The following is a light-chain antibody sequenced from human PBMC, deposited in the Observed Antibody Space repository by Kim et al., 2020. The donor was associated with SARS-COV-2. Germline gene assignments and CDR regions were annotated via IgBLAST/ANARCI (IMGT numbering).Light chain of an antibody. CDR1: SSDVGGYNY. Sequence: QSVTISCTGTSSDVGGYNYVSWYQHHPGKAPKVMIYDVSKRPSGVPDRFSGSKSGNTASLTISGLQAEDEADYYCCSYAGTYIHWVFGGGTQLTVL. CDR3: CSYAGTYIHWV. J-gene: IGLJ3*02. CDR2: DVS. V-gene: IGLV2-11*01.